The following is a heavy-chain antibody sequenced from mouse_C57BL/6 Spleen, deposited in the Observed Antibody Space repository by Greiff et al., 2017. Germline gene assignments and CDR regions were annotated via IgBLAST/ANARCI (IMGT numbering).Heavy chain of an antibody. D-gene: IGHD2-14*01. V-gene: IGHV1-64*01. CDR3: AGGVRRDYFDY. Sequence: QVQLQQPGAELVKPGASVKLSCKASGYTFTSYWMHWVKQRPGQGLEWIGMIHPNSGSTNYNEKFKSKATLTVDKSSSTAYLQRSSLTSEDAAVYYCAGGVRRDYFDYWGQGTTLTVSA. J-gene: IGHJ2*01. CDR1: GYTFTSYW. CDR2: IHPNSGST.